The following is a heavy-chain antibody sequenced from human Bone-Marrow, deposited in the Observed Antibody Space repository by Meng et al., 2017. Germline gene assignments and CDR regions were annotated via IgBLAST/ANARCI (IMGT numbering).Heavy chain of an antibody. CDR1: GFTFSSYN. V-gene: IGHV3-74*03. D-gene: IGHD3-9*01. CDR2: INTDASIT. Sequence: GESLKISCAASGFTFSSYNMHWVRQTPEEGLVWVSRINTDASITTYADSVKGRFTISRDDAKNTVYLQMNSLRAEGTAVYYCARDADWVIFDHWGQGALVTVSS. J-gene: IGHJ4*02. CDR3: ARDADWVIFDH.